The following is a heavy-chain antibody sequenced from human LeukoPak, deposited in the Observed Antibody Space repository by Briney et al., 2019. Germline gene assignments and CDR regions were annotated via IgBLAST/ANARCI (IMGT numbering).Heavy chain of an antibody. V-gene: IGHV1-46*01. J-gene: IGHJ5*02. CDR1: GYTFTTYA. CDR2: INPSGGST. Sequence: ASVKVSCKASGYTFTTYAMNWVRQAPGQGLEWMGIINPSGGSTSYAQKFQGRVTMTRDTSTSTVYMELSSLRSEDTAVYYCARGLYSSGLGRNWFDPWGQGTLVTVSS. D-gene: IGHD3-22*01. CDR3: ARGLYSSGLGRNWFDP.